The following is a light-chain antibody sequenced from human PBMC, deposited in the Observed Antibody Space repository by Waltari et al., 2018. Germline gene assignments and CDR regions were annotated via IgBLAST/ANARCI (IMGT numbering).Light chain of an antibody. CDR2: EVS. V-gene: IGLV2-14*01. CDR1: SRDDGGYNY. Sequence: QSALTQPASMPGSPGPSITISCTGTSRDDGGYNYFYWYQQTPGKAPTLMRYEVSTRPAGVSHRIACCKSRNTAVLTIPGLPAEAEADSYCSSYTSSSTVFGGGTKLTVL. CDR3: SSYTSSSTV. J-gene: IGLJ2*01.